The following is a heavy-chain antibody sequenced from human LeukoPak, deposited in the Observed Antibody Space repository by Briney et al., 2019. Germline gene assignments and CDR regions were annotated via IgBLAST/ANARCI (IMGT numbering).Heavy chain of an antibody. CDR3: ARRRVAVDY. D-gene: IGHD6-19*01. CDR1: GGSISSSSYY. Sequence: WETLSLTCTVSGGSISSSSYYWGWIRQPPGKGLEWIGSIYYSGSTYYNPSLKSRVTISVDTSKNQFSLKLSSVTAADTAVYYCARRRVAVDYWGQGTLVTVSS. CDR2: IYYSGST. J-gene: IGHJ4*02. V-gene: IGHV4-39*01.